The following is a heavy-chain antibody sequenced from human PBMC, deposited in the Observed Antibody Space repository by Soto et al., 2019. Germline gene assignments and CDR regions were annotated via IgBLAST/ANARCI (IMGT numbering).Heavy chain of an antibody. CDR3: AREPGGGFDY. CDR1: GGSISSSSYY. J-gene: IGHJ4*02. CDR2: IYYSGST. V-gene: IGHV4-39*01. Sequence: SETLSLTCTVSGGSISSSSYYWGWIRQPPGKGLEWIGSIYYSGSTYYNPSLKSRVTISVDTSKNQFSLKLSSVTAADTAEYYCAREPGGGFDYWGQGTLVTVAA. D-gene: IGHD1-1*01.